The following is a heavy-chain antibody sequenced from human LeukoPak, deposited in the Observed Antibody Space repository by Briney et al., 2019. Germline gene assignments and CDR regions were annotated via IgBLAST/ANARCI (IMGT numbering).Heavy chain of an antibody. CDR1: GFTFSSYE. V-gene: IGHV3-48*03. Sequence: GGSLRLSCAASGFTFSSYEMNWVRQAPGKGLEWVSYISSSSGSTIYYADSVKGRFTISRDNAKNSLYLQMNSLRAEDTAVYYCARDPSQPYSSPYYFDYWGQGTLVTVSS. D-gene: IGHD6-19*01. CDR2: ISSSSGSTI. CDR3: ARDPSQPYSSPYYFDY. J-gene: IGHJ4*02.